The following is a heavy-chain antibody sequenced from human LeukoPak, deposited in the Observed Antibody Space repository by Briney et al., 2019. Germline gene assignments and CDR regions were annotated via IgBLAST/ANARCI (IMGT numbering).Heavy chain of an antibody. J-gene: IGHJ4*02. D-gene: IGHD2-2*01. Sequence: SETLSLTCAVYGGSFSGYQWTWIRQPPGKGLEWIGKINHSGSTNYNPSLKSRVTISVDTSKNQFSLKLSSVTAADTAVYYCARRAYTTTRKFDSWGQGTLVTVSS. CDR3: ARRAYTTTRKFDS. V-gene: IGHV4-34*01. CDR1: GGSFSGYQ. CDR2: INHSGST.